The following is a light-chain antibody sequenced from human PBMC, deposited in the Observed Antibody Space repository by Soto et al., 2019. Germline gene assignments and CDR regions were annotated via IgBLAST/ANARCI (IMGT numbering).Light chain of an antibody. CDR1: SSDVGSYNF. CDR3: CSYADSSTWV. Sequence: QSALTQPASVSGSPGQSITIPCTGTSSDVGSYNFVSWYQQHPGKAPKLMIYEGSKRPSGVSNRFSGSKSGNTASLTISGLQAEDEADYYCCSYADSSTWVFGGGTKLTVL. V-gene: IGLV2-23*01. CDR2: EGS. J-gene: IGLJ3*02.